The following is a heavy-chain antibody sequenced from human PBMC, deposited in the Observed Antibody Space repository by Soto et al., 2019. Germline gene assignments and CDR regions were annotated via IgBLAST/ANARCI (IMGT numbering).Heavy chain of an antibody. V-gene: IGHV1-69*13. Sequence: GASVKVSCKASGGTFSSYAISWVLQAPGQGLEWMGGIIPIFGTANYAQKFQGRVTITADESTSTAYMELSSLRSEDTAVYYCARQRRTGSGYYFDYWGQGTLVTVSS. CDR2: IIPIFGTA. D-gene: IGHD5-12*01. CDR1: GGTFSSYA. CDR3: ARQRRTGSGYYFDY. J-gene: IGHJ4*02.